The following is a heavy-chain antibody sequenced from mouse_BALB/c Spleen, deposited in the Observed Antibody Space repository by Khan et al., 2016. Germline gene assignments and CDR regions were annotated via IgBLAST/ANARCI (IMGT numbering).Heavy chain of an antibody. CDR2: ISYSGST. D-gene: IGHD1-2*01. J-gene: IGHJ2*01. V-gene: IGHV3-2*02. Sequence: EVQRQESGPGLVKPSQSLSLTCTVTGYSITSGYGWNWIRQFPGNKLEWMCYISYSGSTNYNQSFKSRISITRETSKNQYFLKLNSVTTEDTATYYCARTARIKYWGQGTTLTVSS. CDR3: ARTARIKY. CDR1: GYSITSGYG.